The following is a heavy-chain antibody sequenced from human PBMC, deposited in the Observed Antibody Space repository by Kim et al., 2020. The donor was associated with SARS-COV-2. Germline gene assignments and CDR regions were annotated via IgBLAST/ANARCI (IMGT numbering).Heavy chain of an antibody. Sequence: SETLSLTCTVSGGSISSSSYYWGWIRQPPGKGLEWIGSIYYSGSTYYNPSLKSRVTISVDTSKNQFSLKLSSVTAADTAVCYCARHNREWLVLVPYYFDYWGQGNLVTVSS. V-gene: IGHV4-39*01. CDR1: GGSISSSSYY. D-gene: IGHD6-19*01. CDR3: ARHNREWLVLVPYYFDY. CDR2: IYYSGST. J-gene: IGHJ4*02.